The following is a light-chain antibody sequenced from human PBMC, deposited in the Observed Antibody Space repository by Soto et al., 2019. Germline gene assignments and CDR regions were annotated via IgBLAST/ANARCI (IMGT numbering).Light chain of an antibody. Sequence: EIMMTQSPATLSVSPGERATLSCRASQSVSNNLAWYQQKPGQAPRLLIYYASTRATGIPARFSGSGSGTEFTLTISSLQSEDFALYYWQQYNNWPPITFGQGTRLEI. V-gene: IGKV3-15*01. CDR3: QQYNNWPPIT. CDR2: YAS. J-gene: IGKJ5*01. CDR1: QSVSNN.